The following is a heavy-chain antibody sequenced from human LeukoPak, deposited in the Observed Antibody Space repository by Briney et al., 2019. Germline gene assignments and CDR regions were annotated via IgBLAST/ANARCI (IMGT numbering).Heavy chain of an antibody. CDR3: ARRSRTYGMDV. Sequence: ASVKVSCKASGYTFTTYGISWVRQAPGQGLEWMGWISAYNGNTNYAQKLQDRVTMSTDTSTRTAYMDLRSLRLDDTAVYYCARRSRTYGMDVWGQGTTVTVSS. V-gene: IGHV1-18*01. CDR1: GYTFTTYG. CDR2: ISAYNGNT. J-gene: IGHJ6*02.